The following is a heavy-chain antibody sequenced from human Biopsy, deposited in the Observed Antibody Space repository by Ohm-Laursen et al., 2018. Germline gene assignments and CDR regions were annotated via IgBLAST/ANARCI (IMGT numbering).Heavy chain of an antibody. CDR2: INPSGSTT. CDR1: GYSFTSYY. D-gene: IGHD1-26*01. J-gene: IGHJ4*02. Sequence: ASVKVSCNASGYSFTSYYMHWVRQAPGQGLEWMGMINPSGSTTSYPQIFQGRVTMTTNTSVNTAYMELSSLTFEDTAVYYCAIEGGTYSKPFDYWGQGTLVTVSS. CDR3: AIEGGTYSKPFDY. V-gene: IGHV1-46*01.